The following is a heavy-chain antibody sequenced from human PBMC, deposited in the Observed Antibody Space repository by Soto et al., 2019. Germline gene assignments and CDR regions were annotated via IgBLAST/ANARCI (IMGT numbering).Heavy chain of an antibody. V-gene: IGHV3-15*07. CDR3: TGTAFGPAGMDV. Sequence: EVQMVESGGGLVKPGGSLRLSCAASGFTFSNAWVNWVRQAPGKGLEWVGHIKTKTDGGTTDYAAPVKGRFSISRDASKKMLYLQMNRLKIEDTAVYYCTGTAFGPAGMDVWGQGTTVTVSS. CDR2: IKTKTDGGTT. CDR1: GFTFSNAW. D-gene: IGHD3-3*01. J-gene: IGHJ6*02.